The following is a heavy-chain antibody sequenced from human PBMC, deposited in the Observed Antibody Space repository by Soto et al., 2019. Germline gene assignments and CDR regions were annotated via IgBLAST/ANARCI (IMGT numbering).Heavy chain of an antibody. CDR3: ARDDANWSQQLGYGGRVY. D-gene: IGHD6-13*01. V-gene: IGHV3-33*01. Sequence: GGSLRLSCAASGFTFSSYGMHWVRQAPGKGLEWVAVIWYDGSNKYYADSVKGRFTISRDNSKNTLYLQMNSLRAEDTAVYYCARDDANWSQQLGYGGRVYWGQGTLVTVSS. J-gene: IGHJ4*02. CDR1: GFTFSSYG. CDR2: IWYDGSNK.